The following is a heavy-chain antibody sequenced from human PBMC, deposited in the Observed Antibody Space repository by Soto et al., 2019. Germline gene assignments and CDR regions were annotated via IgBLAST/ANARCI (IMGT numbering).Heavy chain of an antibody. V-gene: IGHV5-10-1*01. J-gene: IGHJ6*02. CDR1: GYSFTSYW. D-gene: IGHD5-18*01. CDR3: ARRTPLGYSYGYYYYYGMDV. CDR2: IDPSDSYT. Sequence: PGESLKISCKGSGYSFTSYWISWVRQMPGKGLEWMGRIDPSDSYTNYSPSFQGHVTISADKSISTVYLQWSSLKASDTAMYYCARRTPLGYSYGYYYYYGMDVWGQGTTVTVSS.